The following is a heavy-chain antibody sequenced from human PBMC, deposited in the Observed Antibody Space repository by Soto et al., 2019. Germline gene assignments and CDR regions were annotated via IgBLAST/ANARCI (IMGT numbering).Heavy chain of an antibody. CDR1: GFTFSSYG. J-gene: IGHJ4*02. Sequence: QVQLVESGGGVVQPGRSLRLSCAASGFTFSSYGMHWVRQAPGKGLEWVAVISYDGRNKYYADSVKGRFTISRDNSKNTLYLQMNSLRAEDTAVYYCAKAVEMATIADYFDYWGQGTLVTVSS. CDR3: AKAVEMATIADYFDY. V-gene: IGHV3-30*18. CDR2: ISYDGRNK. D-gene: IGHD5-12*01.